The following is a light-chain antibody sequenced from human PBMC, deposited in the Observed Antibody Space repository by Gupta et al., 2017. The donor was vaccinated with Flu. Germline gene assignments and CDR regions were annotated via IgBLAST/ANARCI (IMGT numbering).Light chain of an antibody. CDR2: KAS. CDR1: QTINNW. CDR3: QQYNTYPIT. Sequence: GDRVTITCRASQTINNWLAWYKQKPGKVPKLLINKASSLQSGVPSRFSGSGSGTDFTLTISSLQPDDFATYYCQQYNTYPITFGQGTRLEIK. J-gene: IGKJ5*01. V-gene: IGKV1-5*03.